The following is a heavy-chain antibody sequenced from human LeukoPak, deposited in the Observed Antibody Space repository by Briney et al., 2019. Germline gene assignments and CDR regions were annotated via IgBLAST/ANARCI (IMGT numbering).Heavy chain of an antibody. D-gene: IGHD6-19*01. CDR2: INHSGST. CDR1: GGSFSGYY. Sequence: SETLSLTCAVYGGSFSGYYWSWVRQPPGKGLEWIGEINHSGSTNYNPSLKSRVTISVDTSKNQFSLKLSSVTAADTAAYYCARGQWLAYYYGMDVWGQGTTVTVSS. V-gene: IGHV4-34*01. J-gene: IGHJ6*02. CDR3: ARGQWLAYYYGMDV.